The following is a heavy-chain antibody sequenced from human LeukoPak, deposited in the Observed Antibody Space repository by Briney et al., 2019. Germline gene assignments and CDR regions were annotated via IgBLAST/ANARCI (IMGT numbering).Heavy chain of an antibody. J-gene: IGHJ6*03. CDR2: MYHNGST. D-gene: IGHD3-9*01. CDR1: TYSISSGYY. V-gene: IGHV4-38-2*02. CDR3: ARQPYYHILTGYYNAGDYYHMDV. Sequence: SETLSLTCTVSTYSISSGYYWGWIRQPPGKGLEWIGYMYHNGSTYYNPSLKSRVTISGDRSKNQFSLKLSSVTAEDTAMYYCARQPYYHILTGYYNAGDYYHMDVWGKGTTVTVSS.